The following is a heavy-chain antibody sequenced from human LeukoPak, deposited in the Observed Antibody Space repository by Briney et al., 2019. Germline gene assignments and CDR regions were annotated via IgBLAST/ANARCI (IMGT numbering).Heavy chain of an antibody. V-gene: IGHV4-30-4*01. CDR3: ARAAATLIDY. D-gene: IGHD2-15*01. J-gene: IGHJ4*02. CDR2: IYYSGST. Sequence: SETLSHTCTVSGGSISSGDYYWSWIRQPPGKGLEWIGYIYYSGSTYYNPSLKSRVTISVDTSKNQFSLKLSSVTAADTAVYYCARAAATLIDYWGQGTLVTVSS. CDR1: GGSISSGDYY.